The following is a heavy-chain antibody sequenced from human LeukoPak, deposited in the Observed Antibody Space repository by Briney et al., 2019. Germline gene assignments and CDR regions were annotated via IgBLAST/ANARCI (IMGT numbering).Heavy chain of an antibody. CDR1: GFTFSSYA. V-gene: IGHV3-30*01. D-gene: IGHD7-27*01. CDR3: ARDKEGYWGGFDY. J-gene: IGHJ4*02. Sequence: TGGSLRLSCAASGFTFSSYAMHWVRQAPGKGLEWGAVISYDGSNKYYADSVKGRFTISRDNSKNTLYLQMNSLRAEDTAVYYCARDKEGYWGGFDYWGQGTLVTVSS. CDR2: ISYDGSNK.